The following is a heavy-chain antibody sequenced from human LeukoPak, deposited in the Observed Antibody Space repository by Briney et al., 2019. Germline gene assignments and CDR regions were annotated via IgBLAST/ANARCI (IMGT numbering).Heavy chain of an antibody. CDR2: ISSSGSTI. J-gene: IGHJ6*03. CDR3: ARDGYYDFWSGYYSHYYYYMDV. Sequence: PGGSLRLSCAASGFTFSDYYMSWIRQAPGKGLEWVSYISSSGSTIYYADSVKGRFTISRDNAKNSLYLQMNSLRAEDTAVYYCARDGYYDFWSGYYSHYYYYMDVWGKGTTDTVSS. D-gene: IGHD3-3*01. CDR1: GFTFSDYY. V-gene: IGHV3-11*04.